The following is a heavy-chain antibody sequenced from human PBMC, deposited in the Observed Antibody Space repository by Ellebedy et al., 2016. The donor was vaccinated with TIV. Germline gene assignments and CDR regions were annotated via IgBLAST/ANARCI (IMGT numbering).Heavy chain of an antibody. D-gene: IGHD2-2*01. CDR3: ARGPCNSTTCYGFDD. Sequence: MPSETLSLTCTVSGGSMSSYYWSWIRQPPGKGLEWLAYIYYTGGPKYNPNPSLRSRVAISVDRSKNQFFLKVTSVTAADTAVYYCARGPCNSTTCYGFDDWGQGALVTVSS. CDR2: IYYTGGP. CDR1: GGSMSSYY. J-gene: IGHJ4*02. V-gene: IGHV4-59*01.